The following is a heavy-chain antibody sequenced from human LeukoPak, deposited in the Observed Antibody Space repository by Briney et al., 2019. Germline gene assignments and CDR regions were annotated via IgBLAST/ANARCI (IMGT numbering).Heavy chain of an antibody. CDR2: IIPILGIA. CDR3: ARGHAAGTSSWFDP. J-gene: IGHJ5*02. D-gene: IGHD6-13*01. Sequence: SVKVSCKASGGTFSSYAISWVRQAPGQGLEWMGRIIPILGIANYAQKFQGRVTITADKSTSTAYMELSSLRSEDTAVYYCARGHAAGTSSWFDPWGQRTLVTVSS. V-gene: IGHV1-69*04. CDR1: GGTFSSYA.